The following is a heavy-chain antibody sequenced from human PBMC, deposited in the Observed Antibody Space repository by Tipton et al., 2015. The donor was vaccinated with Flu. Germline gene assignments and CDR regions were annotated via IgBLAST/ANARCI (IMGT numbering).Heavy chain of an antibody. D-gene: IGHD3-22*01. CDR3: AKGPIEYDSSGYYPYYFDY. CDR1: GFTFDDYA. CDR2: ISWNSGSI. Sequence: SLRLSCAASGFTFDDYAMHWVRQAPGKGLEWVSGISWNSGSIGYADSVKGRFTISRDNAKNSLYLQMNSLRAEDTALYYCAKGPIEYDSSGYYPYYFDYWGQGTPVTVSS. J-gene: IGHJ4*02. V-gene: IGHV3-9*01.